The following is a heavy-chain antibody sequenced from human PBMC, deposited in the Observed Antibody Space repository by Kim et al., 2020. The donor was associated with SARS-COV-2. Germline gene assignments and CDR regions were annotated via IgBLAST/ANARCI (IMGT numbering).Heavy chain of an antibody. CDR3: AKDRYGSGHYYYYYGMDV. V-gene: IGHV4-39*02. Sequence: KSRVTISVDTSKNQFSLKLSSVTAADTAVYYCAKDRYGSGHYYYYYGMDVWGQGTTVTVSS. J-gene: IGHJ6*02. D-gene: IGHD3-10*01.